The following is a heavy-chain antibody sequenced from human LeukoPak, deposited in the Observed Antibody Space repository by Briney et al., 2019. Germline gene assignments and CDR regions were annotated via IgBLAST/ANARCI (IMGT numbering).Heavy chain of an antibody. CDR1: GFSLSTYT. J-gene: IGHJ4*02. V-gene: IGHV3-21*01. CDR2: ISSSGSNT. CDR3: ARVPPHY. Sequence: GGSLRLSCAASGFSLSTYTMKWVRQAPGKGLEWVSSISSSGSNTYYADSVKGRFTISRDNAKNSLHLQMNSLRDEDTAVYYCARVPPHYWGQGTLVTVSS.